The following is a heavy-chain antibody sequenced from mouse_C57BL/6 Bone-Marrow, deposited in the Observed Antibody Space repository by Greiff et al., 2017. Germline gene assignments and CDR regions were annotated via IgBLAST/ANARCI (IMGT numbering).Heavy chain of an antibody. J-gene: IGHJ2*01. CDR3: ARRARLRYYFDY. CDR1: GYTFTSYW. D-gene: IGHD1-1*01. V-gene: IGHV1-55*01. CDR2: IYPGSGST. Sequence: VPLQQPGAELVKPGASVKMSCKASGYTFTSYWITWVKQRPGQGLAWIGDIYPGSGSTNSNEKFKSKATLTVDTSSSTAYMQLSSLTSEDSAVYYWARRARLRYYFDYWGQGTTLTVSS.